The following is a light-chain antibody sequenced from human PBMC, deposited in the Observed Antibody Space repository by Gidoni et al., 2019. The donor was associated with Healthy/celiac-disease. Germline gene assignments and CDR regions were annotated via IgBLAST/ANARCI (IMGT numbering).Light chain of an antibody. J-gene: IGKJ4*01. CDR2: AAS. V-gene: IGKV1-39*01. CDR3: QQSYSTPRLT. Sequence: DIQMNQSPSSLSASVGDRVTITCRASQSISSYLNWYQQKPGKAPKLLIYAASSLQSGVPSRFSGSGSGTDFTLTISSLQPEDFATYYCQQSYSTPRLTFGGXTKVEIK. CDR1: QSISSY.